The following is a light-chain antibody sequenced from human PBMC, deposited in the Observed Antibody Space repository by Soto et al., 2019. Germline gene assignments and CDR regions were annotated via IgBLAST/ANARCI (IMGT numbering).Light chain of an antibody. CDR1: QSSSSW. Sequence: DIRMTQSAFTLSASVADRVTITCRARQSSSSWLAWYQQKPGKAPKLLIYKASTLKSGVPSRFSGSGSGTEFTLTISSLQPDDFATYYCQHYNSYSEAFGQGTKV. J-gene: IGKJ1*01. CDR2: KAS. CDR3: QHYNSYSEA. V-gene: IGKV1-5*03.